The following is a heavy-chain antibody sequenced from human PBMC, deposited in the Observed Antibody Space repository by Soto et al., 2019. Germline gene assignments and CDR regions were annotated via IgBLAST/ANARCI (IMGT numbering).Heavy chain of an antibody. CDR2: INHSGST. Sequence: PSETLSLTCAVYGGSFSGYYWSWIRQPPGKGLEWIGEINHSGSTNYNPSLKSRVTISVDTSKNQFSLKLSSVTAADTAVYYCARGTVTTLDYWGQGTLVTVS. D-gene: IGHD4-4*01. CDR1: GGSFSGYY. J-gene: IGHJ4*02. V-gene: IGHV4-34*01. CDR3: ARGTVTTLDY.